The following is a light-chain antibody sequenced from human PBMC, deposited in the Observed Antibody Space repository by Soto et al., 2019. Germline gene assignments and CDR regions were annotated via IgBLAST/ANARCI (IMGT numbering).Light chain of an antibody. CDR1: QSVSSN. Sequence: EIVMTQSTATLSVSPGERATLSCRASQSVSSNLAWYQQKPGQAPRLLIYGASTRATGIPASFSGSGSGTEFTLTISRLQSDYFAVYYCQQYDNWPRTFGGGTKVEIK. CDR3: QQYDNWPRT. CDR2: GAS. J-gene: IGKJ4*01. V-gene: IGKV3-15*01.